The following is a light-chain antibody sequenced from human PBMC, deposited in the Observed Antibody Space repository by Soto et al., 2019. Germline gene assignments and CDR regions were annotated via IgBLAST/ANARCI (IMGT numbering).Light chain of an antibody. Sequence: QMTQSPSSLSASVGDRVTITCRASQSISNFLNWYQQKPGKAPKLLIRSASSLQSGVPSRFSGSGSGTDFTLSITSLQPEDFATYYCQQTYCAPIPFGHGTRLEIK. CDR2: SAS. CDR1: QSISNF. CDR3: QQTYCAPIP. V-gene: IGKV1-39*01. J-gene: IGKJ5*01.